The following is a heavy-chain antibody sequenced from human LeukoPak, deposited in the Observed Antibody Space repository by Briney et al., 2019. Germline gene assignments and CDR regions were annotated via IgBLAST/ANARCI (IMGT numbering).Heavy chain of an antibody. Sequence: VASVKVSCTASGYTFSSYGISWVRQAPGQGLEWMGWISAYNGNTNYAQKLQGRVTMTTDTSTSTAYMELSSLRSEDTAVYYCAKLRFLEWLDDYWGQGTLVTVSS. CDR3: AKLRFLEWLDDY. D-gene: IGHD3-3*01. V-gene: IGHV1-18*01. J-gene: IGHJ4*02. CDR2: ISAYNGNT. CDR1: GYTFSSYG.